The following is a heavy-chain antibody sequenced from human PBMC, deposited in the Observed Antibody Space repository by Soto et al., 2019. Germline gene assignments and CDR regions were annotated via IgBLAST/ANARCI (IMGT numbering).Heavy chain of an antibody. CDR2: IYSGGST. CDR3: ARDWDDYGDPGWFDP. V-gene: IGHV3-66*01. J-gene: IGHJ5*02. Sequence: EVQLVESGGGLVQPGGSLRLSCAASGFTVSSNYMSLVRQAPGKGLEWVSVIYSGGSTYYADSVKGRFTISRDNSKNTLYLQMNSLRAEDTAVYYCARDWDDYGDPGWFDPWGQGTLVTVSS. D-gene: IGHD4-17*01. CDR1: GFTVSSNY.